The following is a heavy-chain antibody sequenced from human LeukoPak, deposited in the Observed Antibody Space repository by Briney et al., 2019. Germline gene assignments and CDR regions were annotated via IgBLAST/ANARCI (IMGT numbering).Heavy chain of an antibody. V-gene: IGHV4-59*01. D-gene: IGHD1-26*01. J-gene: IGHJ4*02. CDR3: ARGQYSGSCFDN. CDR2: IYYSGST. CDR1: GGSISSYY. Sequence: SETLSLTCTVSGGSISSYYWSWIRQPPGKGLEWIGYIYYSGSTNYSPSLKSRLTILVDTSKNQFSLKVSSVTAADTAVYYCARGQYSGSCFDNWGQGSLVTVSS.